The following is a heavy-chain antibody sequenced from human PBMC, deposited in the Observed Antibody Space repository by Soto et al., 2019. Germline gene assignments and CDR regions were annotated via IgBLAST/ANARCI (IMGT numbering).Heavy chain of an antibody. CDR2: IYYSGST. D-gene: IGHD5-12*01. CDR3: ASNKVATTSTYDY. V-gene: IGHV4-39*07. CDR1: GGSISSSSYY. Sequence: PSETLSLTCTVSGGSISSSSYYWGWIRQPPGKGLEWIGSIYYSGSTYYNPSLKSRVTISVDTSKNQFSLKLSSVTAADTAVYYCASNKVATTSTYDYWGQGTLVTVSS. J-gene: IGHJ4*02.